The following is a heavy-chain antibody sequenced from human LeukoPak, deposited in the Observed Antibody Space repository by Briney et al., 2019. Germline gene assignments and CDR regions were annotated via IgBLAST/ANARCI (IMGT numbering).Heavy chain of an antibody. J-gene: IGHJ5*02. CDR3: ARGPGQLVRTPPRGWFDP. Sequence: PGGSLRLSCAASEFSVGSNYMTWVRQAPGKGLEWVSLIYSGGSTYYADSVKGRFTISRDNSKNTLYLQMNSLRAEDTAVYFCARGPGQLVRTPPRGWFDPWGQGTLVTVSS. V-gene: IGHV3-66*01. CDR1: EFSVGSNY. CDR2: IYSGGST. D-gene: IGHD6-6*01.